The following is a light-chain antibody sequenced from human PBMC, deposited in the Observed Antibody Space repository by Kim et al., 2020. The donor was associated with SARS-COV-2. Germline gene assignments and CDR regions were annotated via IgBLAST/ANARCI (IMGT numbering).Light chain of an antibody. J-gene: IGLJ3*02. CDR3: QSYDDSLSGWV. CDR1: RSKTVADYD. CDR2: DNT. Sequence: VTISCAGRRSKTVADYDVHWYQQLPGTAPKVLIYDNTNRPSGVPDRFSGSKSGATASLAITGLQAEDEAVYYCQSYDDSLSGWVFGGGTKLTVL. V-gene: IGLV1-40*03.